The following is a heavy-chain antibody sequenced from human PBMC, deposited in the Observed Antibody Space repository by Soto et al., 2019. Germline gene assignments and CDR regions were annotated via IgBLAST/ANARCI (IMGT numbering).Heavy chain of an antibody. D-gene: IGHD3-22*01. CDR2: ISWNSGSI. Sequence: GGSLRLSCAASGFTFDDYAMHWVRQAPGKGLEWVSGISWNSGSIGYADSVKGRFTISRDNAKNSLYLQMNSLRAEDTALYYCAKDMGSSGPFYGMDVWGQGTTVTVSS. CDR1: GFTFDDYA. CDR3: AKDMGSSGPFYGMDV. V-gene: IGHV3-9*01. J-gene: IGHJ6*02.